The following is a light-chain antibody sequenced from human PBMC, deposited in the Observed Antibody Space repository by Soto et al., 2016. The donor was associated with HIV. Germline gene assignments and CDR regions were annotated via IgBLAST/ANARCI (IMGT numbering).Light chain of an antibody. CDR1: QSISTY. Sequence: DIQMTQSPSSLSLSIGDRVSITCRASQSISTYLNWYQQKPGRAPKLLIYAASSLQSGVPSRFSGRGSGTDFTLTISSLQHEDLATYYCQQGSRTPRTFGQGTKVEIK. V-gene: IGKV1-39*01. CDR3: QQGSRTPRT. CDR2: AAS. J-gene: IGKJ1*01.